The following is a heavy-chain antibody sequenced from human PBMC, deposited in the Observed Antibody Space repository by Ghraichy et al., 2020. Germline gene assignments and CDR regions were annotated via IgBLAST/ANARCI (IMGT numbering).Heavy chain of an antibody. Sequence: GGSLRLSCAASGFTFSSYSMNWVRQAPGKGLEWVSSISSSSSYIYYADSVKGRFTISRDNAKNSLYLQMNSLRAEDTAVYYCARASPAVAGNFDYWGQGTLVTVSS. J-gene: IGHJ4*02. V-gene: IGHV3-21*01. CDR1: GFTFSSYS. CDR2: ISSSSSYI. D-gene: IGHD6-19*01. CDR3: ARASPAVAGNFDY.